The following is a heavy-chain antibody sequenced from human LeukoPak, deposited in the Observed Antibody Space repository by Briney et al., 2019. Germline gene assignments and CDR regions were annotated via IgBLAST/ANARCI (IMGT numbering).Heavy chain of an antibody. V-gene: IGHV4-39*07. D-gene: IGHD6-13*01. J-gene: IGHJ4*02. CDR3: GGLQVAAGTIDY. CDR2: IYYSGST. Sequence: SETLSLTCTVSGGSISSSSYYWGWIRQPPGKGLEWIGSIYYSGSTNYKPSLKSRVTISVDTSKNQFSLKLSSVTAADTAVYYCGGLQVAAGTIDYWGQGTLVTVSS. CDR1: GGSISSSSYY.